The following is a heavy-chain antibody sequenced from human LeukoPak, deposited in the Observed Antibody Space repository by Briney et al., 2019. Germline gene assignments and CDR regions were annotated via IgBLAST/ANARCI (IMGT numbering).Heavy chain of an antibody. D-gene: IGHD1-26*01. CDR1: GYTFTSYY. CDR3: AREEGATSSGPPIDC. J-gene: IGHJ4*02. V-gene: IGHV1-46*01. CDR2: INPSGGST. Sequence: GASVKVSYKASGYTFTSYYMHWVRQAPGQGLEWMGIINPSGGSTSYAQKFQGRVTMTRDTSTSTVYMELSSLRSEDTAVYYCAREEGATSSGPPIDCWGQGTPVTVSS.